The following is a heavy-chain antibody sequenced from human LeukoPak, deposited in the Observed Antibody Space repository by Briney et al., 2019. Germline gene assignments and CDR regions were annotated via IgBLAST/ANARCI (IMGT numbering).Heavy chain of an antibody. CDR3: TTDRTVAYAFDI. D-gene: IGHD4-23*01. J-gene: IGHJ3*02. CDR2: IKSKTDGGTT. Sequence: MAGGSLRLSCAASGFTVSSNFMSWVRQAPGKGLEWVGRIKSKTDGGTTDYAALVKGRFTISRDDSKNTLYLQMNSLKTEDTAVYYCTTDRTVAYAFDIWGQGTMVTVSS. CDR1: GFTVSSNF. V-gene: IGHV3-15*01.